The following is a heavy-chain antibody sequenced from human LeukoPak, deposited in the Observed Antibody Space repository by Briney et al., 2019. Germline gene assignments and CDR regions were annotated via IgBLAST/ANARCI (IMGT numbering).Heavy chain of an antibody. D-gene: IGHD2-15*01. Sequence: SETLSLTCTVSGGSISSSSYYWGWIRQPPGKGPEWIGSIFHSGSVYHNPSLQSRVTISVDTSTNRFSLKLTSVTAADMALYYCARVVASTSIDSWGQGTLVTVSS. CDR1: GGSISSSSYY. V-gene: IGHV4-39*07. CDR3: ARVVASTSIDS. CDR2: IFHSGSV. J-gene: IGHJ4*02.